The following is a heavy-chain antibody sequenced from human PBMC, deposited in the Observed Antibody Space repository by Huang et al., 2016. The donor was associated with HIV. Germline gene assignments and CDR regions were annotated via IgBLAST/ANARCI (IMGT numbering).Heavy chain of an antibody. D-gene: IGHD6-19*01. J-gene: IGHJ4*02. CDR3: ARGGTYSGWWQDY. CDR2: RKQDGSEK. V-gene: IGHV3-7*01. CDR1: GFTFSSYW. Sequence: EVQLVESGGGLVQPGGSLRLSCVASGFTFSSYWMSGVRQAPGKGLEWVANRKQDGSEKYYVDSVKGRFTIARDNAKNSLYLQMNSLRAEDTAVYYCARGGTYSGWWQDYWGQGTLVTVSS.